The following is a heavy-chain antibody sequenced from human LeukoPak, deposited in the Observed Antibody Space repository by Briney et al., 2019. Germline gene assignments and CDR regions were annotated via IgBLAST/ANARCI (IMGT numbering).Heavy chain of an antibody. CDR1: GGSFSGYY. J-gene: IGHJ6*03. Sequence: PSETLSLTCAVYGGSFSGYYWSWIRQPPGKGLEWIGEINHSGSTNYNPSLKSRVTISVDTSKNQFSLKLSSLTAADTAVYYCARGEQGYGSGPRHYYYYYYYMDVWGKGTTVTISS. CDR2: INHSGST. V-gene: IGHV4-34*01. D-gene: IGHD3-10*01. CDR3: ARGEQGYGSGPRHYYYYYYYMDV.